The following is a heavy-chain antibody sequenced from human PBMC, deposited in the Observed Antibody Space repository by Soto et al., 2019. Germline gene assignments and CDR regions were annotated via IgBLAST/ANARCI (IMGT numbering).Heavy chain of an antibody. V-gene: IGHV3-66*01. D-gene: IGHD2-21*01. CDR1: GFTVSTNY. J-gene: IGHJ4*02. CDR2: IYSGGNT. Sequence: HPGGSLRLSCAASGFTVSTNYMSWVRQAPGKGLKWVSAIYSGGNTYYADSVKGRFTISRDDSKNTLYLQMTSLRAEDTAVYYCVKCDGSVPYCFYFGSWRQAT. CDR3: VKCDGSVPYCFYFGS.